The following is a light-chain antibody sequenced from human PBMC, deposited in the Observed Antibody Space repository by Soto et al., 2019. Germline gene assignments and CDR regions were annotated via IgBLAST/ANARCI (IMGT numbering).Light chain of an antibody. CDR2: GAS. V-gene: IGKV3-20*01. Sequence: EIVLAQSPGTLSLSPGEGATLSCRASRSVPSNFLAWFQQKPGQAPRLLIYGASTRATDIPDRFTGSGSGTDFTLTISRLEPEDFAVYYCQQYGVALWTFGQGTKVEIK. CDR1: RSVPSNF. CDR3: QQYGVALWT. J-gene: IGKJ1*01.